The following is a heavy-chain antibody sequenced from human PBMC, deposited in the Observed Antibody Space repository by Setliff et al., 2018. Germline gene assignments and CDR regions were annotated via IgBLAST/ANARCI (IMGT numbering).Heavy chain of an antibody. V-gene: IGHV3-15*01. Sequence: GGSLRLSCAASGFTFSEEWMSWVRQAPGKGLEWIGRIKSEIAGGTTDYGAPVKGRFTISRDDSKNTLLLQMNNLKTEDTALYYCTTAHYTGNSRTLDYWGPGTLVTVSS. CDR2: IKSEIAGGTT. D-gene: IGHD1-26*01. J-gene: IGHJ4*02. CDR1: GFTFSEEW. CDR3: TTAHYTGNSRTLDY.